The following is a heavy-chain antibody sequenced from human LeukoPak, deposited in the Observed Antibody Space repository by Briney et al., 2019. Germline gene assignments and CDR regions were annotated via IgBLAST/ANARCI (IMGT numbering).Heavy chain of an antibody. V-gene: IGHV3-21*01. D-gene: IGHD6-13*01. CDR3: ARGIAAAGTDY. Sequence: PGGSLRLSCAAPGFTFSSYSMNWVRQAPGKGLEWVSSISSSSSYIYYADSVKGRFTISRDNAKNSLYLQMNSLRAEDTAVYYCARGIAAAGTDYWGQGTLVTVSS. J-gene: IGHJ4*02. CDR1: GFTFSSYS. CDR2: ISSSSSYI.